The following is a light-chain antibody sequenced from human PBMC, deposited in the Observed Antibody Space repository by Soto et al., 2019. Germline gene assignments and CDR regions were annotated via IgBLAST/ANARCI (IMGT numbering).Light chain of an antibody. CDR1: SRDIGSYNL. CDR3: CSYAGFSAVV. Sequence: QSVLTQPASASGSPGQSITISCTGTSRDIGSYNLVSWYQQHPGKAPKLMIYEGNKRPSGVSNRFSVSKSGNTASLTISGLQAEDEGDYFCCSYAGFSAVVFGSGTKVTVL. J-gene: IGLJ1*01. V-gene: IGLV2-23*03. CDR2: EGN.